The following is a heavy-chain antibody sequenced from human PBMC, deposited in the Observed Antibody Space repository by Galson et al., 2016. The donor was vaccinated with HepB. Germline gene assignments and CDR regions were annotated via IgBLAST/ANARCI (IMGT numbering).Heavy chain of an antibody. V-gene: IGHV1-46*02. CDR1: EDTLNSYY. J-gene: IGHJ6*02. Sequence: SVKVSCKASEDTLNSYYMHWVRQAPGEGPEWLGIINPSGNSASYAQRFQGRVTMTRDTSTRTVYMELGNLRYDDTAVYYCASCFDYHSYGMDVWGQGTTVTVSS. D-gene: IGHD4/OR15-4a*01. CDR3: ASCFDYHSYGMDV. CDR2: INPSGNSA.